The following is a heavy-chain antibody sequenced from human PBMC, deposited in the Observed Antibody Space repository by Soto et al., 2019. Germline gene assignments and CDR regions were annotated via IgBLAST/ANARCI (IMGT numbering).Heavy chain of an antibody. Sequence: EVQLVESGGGLVQPGGSLRVSCAASGFTFSSYWMHWVRQVPGKGLVWVSRISGDESSTSYADAVRGRFTISRDNAKNTLYLQMNSLRAEDTALYYCARPRYDGSGTPFDHWGQGALVTVSA. CDR2: ISGDESST. CDR3: ARPRYDGSGTPFDH. J-gene: IGHJ4*02. V-gene: IGHV3-74*01. CDR1: GFTFSSYW. D-gene: IGHD3-22*01.